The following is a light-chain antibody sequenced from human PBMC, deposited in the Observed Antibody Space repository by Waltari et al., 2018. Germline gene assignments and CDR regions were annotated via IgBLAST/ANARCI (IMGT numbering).Light chain of an antibody. Sequence: HSALTQPASVSGSPGQSITISCPGTSSDVGGYDFVLWYRQHPGKAPKVIIFDVTHRPSGISDRFSGSKSGNTASLTISGLQADDEADYYCASYTADSTYVFGSGTTVTV. V-gene: IGLV2-14*03. CDR2: DVT. CDR3: ASYTADSTYV. CDR1: SSDVGGYDF. J-gene: IGLJ1*01.